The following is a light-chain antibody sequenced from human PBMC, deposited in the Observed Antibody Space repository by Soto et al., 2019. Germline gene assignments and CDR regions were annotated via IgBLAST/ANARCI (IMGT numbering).Light chain of an antibody. V-gene: IGKV3-15*01. CDR2: NTF. J-gene: IGKJ2*01. Sequence: EIVMTQSPATLSVFPGERATLSCRASQSVSSNLVWYQQKPGQAPKLLIYNTFTRATGIPVRFSGSGSGTEFTLTISSLQSEDLAVYYCQQYNNWPYTFGQGTKLEL. CDR3: QQYNNWPYT. CDR1: QSVSSN.